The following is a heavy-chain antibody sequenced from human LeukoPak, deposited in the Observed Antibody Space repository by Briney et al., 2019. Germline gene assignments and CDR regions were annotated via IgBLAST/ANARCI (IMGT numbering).Heavy chain of an antibody. CDR3: AKDLTPLRYFDSSPAEFDP. D-gene: IGHD3-9*01. CDR1: GFTFGDFA. J-gene: IGHJ5*02. V-gene: IGHV3-30*04. CDR2: ISYDGSNK. Sequence: GGSLRLSCTASGFTFGDFAMSWFRQAPGKGLEWVAVISYDGSNKYYADSVKGRFTISRDNSKNTLYLQMNSLRAEDTAVYYCAKDLTPLRYFDSSPAEFDPWGQGTLVTVSS.